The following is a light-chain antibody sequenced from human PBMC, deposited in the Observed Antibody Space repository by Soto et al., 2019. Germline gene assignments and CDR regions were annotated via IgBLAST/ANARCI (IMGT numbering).Light chain of an antibody. CDR1: SSNIGSIA. CDR3: AAWDDSLNGYV. CDR2: SNN. V-gene: IGLV1-44*01. Sequence: QSVLTQPPSASGTPGQRVTISCSGGSSNIGSIAVNWYRQLPGTAPKLLIHSNNQRPSGVPDRFSGSKSGTSASLAISGLQSEDEADYYCAAWDDSLNGYVLGTGTKLTVL. J-gene: IGLJ1*01.